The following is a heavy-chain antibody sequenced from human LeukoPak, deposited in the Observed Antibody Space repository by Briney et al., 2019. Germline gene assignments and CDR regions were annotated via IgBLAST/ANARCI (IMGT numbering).Heavy chain of an antibody. V-gene: IGHV3-21*01. CDR2: ISSSGRSI. CDR3: ARDASRGLLSDY. J-gene: IGHJ4*02. CDR1: GFTFSAYG. Sequence: GGSLRLSCAASGFTFSAYGMNWVRQAPGKGLEWISSISSSGRSIFYADSGTDLFTISRDHPNNSLYLQMNSRRADDTAVYYCARDASRGLLSDYWGQGNLVTVSS. D-gene: IGHD3-10*01.